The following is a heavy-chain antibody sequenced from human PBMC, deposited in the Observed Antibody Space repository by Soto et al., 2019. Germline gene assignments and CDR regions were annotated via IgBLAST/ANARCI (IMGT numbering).Heavy chain of an antibody. CDR3: ASWRQYNGMEV. CDR1: GGSISSSNS. V-gene: IGHV4-4*02. CDR2: IYHSAST. Sequence: QVQLQESGPGLVKPSGTLSLTCAVSGGSISSSNSWSGVRQHPGKGLEWIGEIYHSASTNYKPSPGSRATISVDKSKNQFSLKVNSVTAADTAVYFCASWRQYNGMEVWGQGTTVTVSS. D-gene: IGHD3-3*01. J-gene: IGHJ6*02.